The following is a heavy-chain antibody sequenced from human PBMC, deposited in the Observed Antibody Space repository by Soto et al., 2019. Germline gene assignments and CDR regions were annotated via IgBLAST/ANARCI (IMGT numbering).Heavy chain of an antibody. Sequence: EVQLVESGGGLVQPGGSLRLTCAASGFTFSSYWMTWVRQVPGKGLEWVANIKQDGSQTNYVDSVKGRFTISRDNANNSLYLQMYSLRVEDAAVYYCARDLSPKYGTYWDDAFDFWGQGTVVTVSS. J-gene: IGHJ3*01. D-gene: IGHD6-6*01. CDR1: GFTFSSYW. CDR3: ARDLSPKYGTYWDDAFDF. CDR2: IKQDGSQT. V-gene: IGHV3-7*05.